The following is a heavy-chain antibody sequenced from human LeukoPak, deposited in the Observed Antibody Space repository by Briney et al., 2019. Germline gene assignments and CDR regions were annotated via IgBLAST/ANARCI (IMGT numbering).Heavy chain of an antibody. CDR2: IYYSGST. V-gene: IGHV4-59*12. Sequence: SETLSLTCTVSGGSISSYYWSWIRQPPGKGLEWIGYIYYSGSTNYNPSLKSRVTISVDTSKNQFSLKLSSVTAADTAVYYCARGSSIVVVPAALYYYYYGMDVWGQGTTVTVSS. CDR1: GGSISSYY. D-gene: IGHD2-2*01. CDR3: ARGSSIVVVPAALYYYYYGMDV. J-gene: IGHJ6*02.